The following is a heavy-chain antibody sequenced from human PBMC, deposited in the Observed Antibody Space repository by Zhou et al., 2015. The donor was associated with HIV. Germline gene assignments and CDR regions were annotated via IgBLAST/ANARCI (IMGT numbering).Heavy chain of an antibody. Sequence: QEQLVQSGSELKKPGASVKVSCKASGYMFSAYTLNWVRQAPGQGLEWMGSINTHTGNPTYAQGFTGRFVFSLDASGSTAYLQISSLKAEDTALYYCARAADTYVVADAFDVWGQGTTVTVSS. CDR3: ARAADTYVVADAFDV. CDR1: GYMFSAYT. V-gene: IGHV7-4-1*02. CDR2: INTHTGNP. J-gene: IGHJ3*01. D-gene: IGHD3-10*02.